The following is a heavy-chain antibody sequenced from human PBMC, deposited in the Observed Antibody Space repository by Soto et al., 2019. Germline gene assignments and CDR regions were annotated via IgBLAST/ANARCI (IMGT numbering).Heavy chain of an antibody. CDR2: IYYSGST. CDR3: ARGEERRWPGWFDP. V-gene: IGHV4-31*03. D-gene: IGHD4-17*01. J-gene: IGHJ5*02. Sequence: QVQLQESGPGLVKPSQTLSLTCTVSGGSISSGGYYWSWIRQHPGKGLEWIGYIYYSGSTYYNPSLESRVTISVDTSKNQFSLKLSSVTAADTAVYYCARGEERRWPGWFDPWGQGTLVTVSS. CDR1: GGSISSGGYY.